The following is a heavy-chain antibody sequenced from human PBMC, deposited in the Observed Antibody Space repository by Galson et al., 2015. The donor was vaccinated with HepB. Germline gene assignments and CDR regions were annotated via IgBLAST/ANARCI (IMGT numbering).Heavy chain of an antibody. CDR3: AREHRTRYLDY. CDR1: GYTFTDYY. Sequence: SVKVSCKASGYTFTDYYIHWVRQAPGQGLEWMGWIKVDSGGTNYAQKFQGRVTMTRDTSISTAYMELTWLRSGDTAEFFCAREHRTRYLDYWGQGTLVIVSS. D-gene: IGHD3-9*01. CDR2: IKVDSGGT. J-gene: IGHJ4*02. V-gene: IGHV1-2*02.